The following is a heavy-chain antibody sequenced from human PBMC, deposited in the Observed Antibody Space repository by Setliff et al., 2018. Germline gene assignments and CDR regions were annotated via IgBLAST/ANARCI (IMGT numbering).Heavy chain of an antibody. CDR2: IYYSGST. V-gene: IGHV4-39*01. Sequence: PLETLSLTCRVSGGSISSGNYHWGLIRQPPGKGLEWVATIYYSGSTYSNPSLKRRLIISVDAPDNQFSVKLSSVTAADTAVYYCARHKSNGSGSYPSLYMDVWGKGIMVTVS. J-gene: IGHJ6*03. CDR3: ARHKSNGSGSYPSLYMDV. D-gene: IGHD3-10*01. CDR1: GGSISSGNYH.